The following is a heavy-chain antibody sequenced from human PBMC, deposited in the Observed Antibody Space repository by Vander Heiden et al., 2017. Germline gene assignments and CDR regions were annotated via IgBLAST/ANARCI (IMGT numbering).Heavy chain of an antibody. V-gene: IGHV3-7*01. J-gene: IGHJ4*02. CDR3: ARIQLYHGDYDY. Sequence: EVQLVESGGGLVEPGGSLSLSCAASGFTFRGYGMTWVRQAPGKGLEWVASIRDDGSAQYYLDSVKGRFTISRDTAGNSLYLQMNSLRAEDTAVYYCARIQLYHGDYDYWGQGALVAVSS. D-gene: IGHD4-17*01. CDR1: GFTFRGYG. CDR2: IRDDGSAQ.